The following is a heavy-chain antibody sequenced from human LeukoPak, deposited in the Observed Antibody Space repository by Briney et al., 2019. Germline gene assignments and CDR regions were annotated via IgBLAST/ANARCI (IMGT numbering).Heavy chain of an antibody. CDR3: TRRSGDDSRGYYDY. Sequence: GSLRLSCAASGFTFSGSAMHWVRQASGKGLEWVGRIRSKVNNYATAYAASVKGRFTISRDESKNTAYLQMNSLKTEDTAVYYCTRRSGDDSRGYYDYWGQGTLVTVSS. CDR1: GFTFSGSA. V-gene: IGHV3-73*01. CDR2: IRSKVNNYAT. J-gene: IGHJ4*02. D-gene: IGHD3-22*01.